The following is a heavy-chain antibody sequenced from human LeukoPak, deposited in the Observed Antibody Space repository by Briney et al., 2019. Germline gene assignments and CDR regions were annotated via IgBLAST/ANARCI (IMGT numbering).Heavy chain of an antibody. D-gene: IGHD3-10*01. CDR3: ARAGHYYGSGSYSY. CDR1: GGSISSSSYY. J-gene: IGHJ4*02. Sequence: KASETLSLTCTVSGGSISSSSYYWGWIRQPPGKGLEWIGSIYYSGSTYYNPSLKSRVTISVDTSKNQFSLKLSSVTAADTAVYYCARAGHYYGSGSYSYWGQGTLVTVSS. CDR2: IYYSGST. V-gene: IGHV4-39*07.